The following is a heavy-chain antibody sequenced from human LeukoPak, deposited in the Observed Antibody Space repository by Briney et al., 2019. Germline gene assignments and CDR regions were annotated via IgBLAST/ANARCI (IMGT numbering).Heavy chain of an antibody. CDR2: IYYSGST. Sequence: SQTLSLTCTVSGGSISSGDYYWSWIRQPPGKGLEWIGYIYYSGSTYYNPSLKSRVTISVDTSKNQFSLKLSSVTAADTAVYYSARVDGILRDPYLDYWGQGTLVTVSS. CDR3: ARVDGILRDPYLDY. CDR1: GGSISSGDYY. J-gene: IGHJ4*02. V-gene: IGHV4-30-4*01. D-gene: IGHD4-17*01.